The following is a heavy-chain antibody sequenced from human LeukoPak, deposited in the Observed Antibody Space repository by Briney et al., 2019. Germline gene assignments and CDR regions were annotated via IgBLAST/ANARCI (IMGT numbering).Heavy chain of an antibody. CDR1: GFTFRNFT. D-gene: IGHD2-8*01. Sequence: GGSLRLSCSASGFTFRNFTISWVRQAPGKGLEWVSSIGGGDTHYADSVKGRFTISRDDSRSTVDLQMSSLRAEDTAVYYCAKDGQSFNSMYDYFDSWGQGTLVTVSS. CDR3: AKDGQSFNSMYDYFDS. J-gene: IGHJ4*02. CDR2: IGGGDT. V-gene: IGHV3-23*01.